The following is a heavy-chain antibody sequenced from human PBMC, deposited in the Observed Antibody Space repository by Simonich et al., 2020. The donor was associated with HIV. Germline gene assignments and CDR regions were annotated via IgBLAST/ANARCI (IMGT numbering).Heavy chain of an antibody. CDR1: GYTFTNYY. CDR2: INPTGDST. V-gene: IGHV1-46*01. CDR3: ALGGWEVLQTFDI. Sequence: QVQMVQSGAEVKKPGAPVKVSCKASGYTFTNYYMHWVRQAPGQGLEWMGIINPTGDSTIYEQKFQGRVTMTRDTSTSTVYMELSSLRSDDTAVYYCALGGWEVLQTFDIWGQGTMVTVSS. D-gene: IGHD1-26*01. J-gene: IGHJ3*02.